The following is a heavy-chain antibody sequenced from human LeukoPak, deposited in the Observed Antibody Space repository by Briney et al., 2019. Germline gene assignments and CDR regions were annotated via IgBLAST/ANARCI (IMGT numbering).Heavy chain of an antibody. Sequence: ASVKVSCKASGFTFTSFYMHWVRQAPGQGLEWMGIINPRGGSATSAQKFQGRVTLTRDTSTSTVYMELSSLRSEDTAVYYCARDYHGSGSLTTFDYWGQGTLVTVSS. D-gene: IGHD3-10*01. CDR2: INPRGGSA. CDR1: GFTFTSFY. J-gene: IGHJ4*02. V-gene: IGHV1-46*01. CDR3: ARDYHGSGSLTTFDY.